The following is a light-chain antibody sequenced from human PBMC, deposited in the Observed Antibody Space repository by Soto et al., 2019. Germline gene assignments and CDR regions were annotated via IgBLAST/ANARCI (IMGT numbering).Light chain of an antibody. CDR3: QQYNNWPPRDT. CDR2: GAS. J-gene: IGKJ2*01. V-gene: IGKV3-15*01. Sequence: EIVMTQSPATLSVSPGERATLSCRASQSVSSNLAWYQLKPGQAPRLLIYGASTRATGIPARFSASGSGTEFTLTISSLQSEDFAVYYCQQYNNWPPRDTFGQGTKVDIK. CDR1: QSVSSN.